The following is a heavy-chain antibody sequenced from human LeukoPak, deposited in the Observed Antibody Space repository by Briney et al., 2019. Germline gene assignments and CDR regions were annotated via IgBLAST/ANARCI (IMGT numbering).Heavy chain of an antibody. Sequence: PGGSLRLSCAASGFTFSSYAMHWVRQAPGKGLEWVAVIWYNGSNKYYADSVKGRFTISRDNSKNTLYLQMNSLRAEDTAVYYCASDLADGVAVAGSLYWGQGTLVTVSS. CDR2: IWYNGSNK. CDR1: GFTFSSYA. V-gene: IGHV3-33*08. J-gene: IGHJ4*02. CDR3: ASDLADGVAVAGSLY. D-gene: IGHD6-19*01.